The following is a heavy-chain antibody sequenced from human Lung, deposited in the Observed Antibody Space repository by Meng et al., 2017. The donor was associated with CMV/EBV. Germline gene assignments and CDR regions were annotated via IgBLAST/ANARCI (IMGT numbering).Heavy chain of an antibody. CDR3: ARDEGATPFDY. Sequence: SCRASGYTFTAYGICWVRQAPGQGLEWMGWINPYSGSTNYAQNLQGTVTMTTDTSTSTAYMELRSLRSDDTAVYYCARDEGATPFDYWGQGTLVTVSS. J-gene: IGHJ4*02. D-gene: IGHD1-26*01. CDR1: GYTFTAYG. V-gene: IGHV1-18*01. CDR2: INPYSGST.